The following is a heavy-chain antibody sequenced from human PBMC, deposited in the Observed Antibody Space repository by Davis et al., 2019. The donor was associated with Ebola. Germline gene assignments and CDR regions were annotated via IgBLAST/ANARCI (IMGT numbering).Heavy chain of an antibody. J-gene: IGHJ4*02. CDR1: GFTFDDYA. V-gene: IGHV3-73*01. CDR3: NSAVAGTGGDY. CDR2: IRSKANSYAT. D-gene: IGHD6-19*01. Sequence: GESLKISCAASGFTFDDYAMHWVRQAPGKGLEWVGRIRSKANSYATAYAASVKGRFTISRDDSKNTAYLQMNSLKTEDTAVYYCNSAVAGTGGDYWGQGTLVTVSS.